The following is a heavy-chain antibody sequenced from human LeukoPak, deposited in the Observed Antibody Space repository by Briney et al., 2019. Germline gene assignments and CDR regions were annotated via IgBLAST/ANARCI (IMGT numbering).Heavy chain of an antibody. Sequence: SETLSLTCAVYGGSFSGYYWSWIRQPPGKGLEWIGEVNHSGSTNYNPSLKSRVTISVDTSKNQFSLKLSSVTAADTAVYYCARGGRGYSGYNWFDPWGQGTLVTVSS. CDR3: ARGGRGYSGYNWFDP. V-gene: IGHV4-34*01. CDR2: VNHSGST. CDR1: GGSFSGYY. J-gene: IGHJ5*02. D-gene: IGHD5-12*01.